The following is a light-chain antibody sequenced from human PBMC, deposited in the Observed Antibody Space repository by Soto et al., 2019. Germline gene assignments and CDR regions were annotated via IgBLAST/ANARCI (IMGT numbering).Light chain of an antibody. CDR3: QQSYTTPPWT. Sequence: DIQMTPSPSSLSASVVDRVTITCQASQDISNYLNWYQQKPGKAPKVLIYDASSLQSGVPSRFSGSGSGTDFTLTISSLQPEDFATYYCQQSYTTPPWTFGQGTKVDIK. CDR1: QDISNY. V-gene: IGKV1-39*01. CDR2: DAS. J-gene: IGKJ1*01.